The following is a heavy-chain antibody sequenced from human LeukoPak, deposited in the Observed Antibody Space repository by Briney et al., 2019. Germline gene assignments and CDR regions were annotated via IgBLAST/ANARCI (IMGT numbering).Heavy chain of an antibody. CDR1: GGSISSGGYS. J-gene: IGHJ4*02. D-gene: IGHD3-10*01. CDR2: IYYGGST. Sequence: SSETLSLTCTVSGGSISSGGYSWSWIRQHPGKGLEWIGYIYYGGSTYYNPSLKSRVTISVDTSKNQFSLKLSSVTAADTAVYYCARVGSSQTFDYWGQGTLVTVSS. CDR3: ARVGSSQTFDY. V-gene: IGHV4-31*03.